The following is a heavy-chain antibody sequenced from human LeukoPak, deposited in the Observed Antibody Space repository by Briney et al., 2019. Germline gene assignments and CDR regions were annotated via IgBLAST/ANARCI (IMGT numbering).Heavy chain of an antibody. J-gene: IGHJ3*02. CDR2: INPSGGST. Sequence: GASVKVSCKASGYTFTSYYMHWVRQAPGQGLEWMGIINPSGGSTSYAQKFQGRVTMTRDTSTSTVYMELSSLRSEDTAVYYCARDMDCSGGSCHSPDDAFDIWGQGTMVTVSS. CDR1: GYTFTSYY. CDR3: ARDMDCSGGSCHSPDDAFDI. D-gene: IGHD2-15*01. V-gene: IGHV1-46*01.